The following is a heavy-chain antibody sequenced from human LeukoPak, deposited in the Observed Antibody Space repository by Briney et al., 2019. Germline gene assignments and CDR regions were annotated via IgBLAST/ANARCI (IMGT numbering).Heavy chain of an antibody. D-gene: IGHD1-26*01. CDR2: SGST. Sequence: SETLSLTCTVSGGSISSYYWSWIRQPPGKGLEWIGYSGSTNYNPSLKSRVTISVDTSKNQFSLKLTSVTAADTAVYYCARGVNSGYFDYCGQGTLVTVSS. CDR3: ARGVNSGYFDY. J-gene: IGHJ4*02. V-gene: IGHV4-59*01. CDR1: GGSISSYY.